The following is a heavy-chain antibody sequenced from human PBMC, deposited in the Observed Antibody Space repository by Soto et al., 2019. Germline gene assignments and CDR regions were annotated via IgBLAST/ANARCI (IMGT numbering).Heavy chain of an antibody. CDR1: GFTFSSYG. D-gene: IGHD3-22*01. V-gene: IGHV3-30*18. J-gene: IGHJ4*02. CDR3: AKSRLSYDSSGYLDY. CDR2: ISYDGSHK. Sequence: GGSLRLSCAASGFTFSSYGMHWVRQAPGKGLEWVAVISYDGSHKYYADSVKGRFTISRDNSKNTLYLHVNSLRAEDTAVYYCAKSRLSYDSSGYLDYWGQGTRVTVSS.